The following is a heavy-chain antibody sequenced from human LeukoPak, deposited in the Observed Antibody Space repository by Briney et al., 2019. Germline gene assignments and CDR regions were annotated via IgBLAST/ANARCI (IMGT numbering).Heavy chain of an antibody. CDR2: IQTSGST. Sequence: SETLSLTCTVSGGSISSYYWCWIRQPVGKGLEWIGRIQTSGSTNYNPSLKSRVTMSVDTSKNQFSLKLSFVTAADTAVYYCARSRQASGLFNSWGQGTLVVVSS. V-gene: IGHV4-4*07. D-gene: IGHD3-10*01. J-gene: IGHJ5*01. CDR1: GGSISSYY. CDR3: ARSRQASGLFNS.